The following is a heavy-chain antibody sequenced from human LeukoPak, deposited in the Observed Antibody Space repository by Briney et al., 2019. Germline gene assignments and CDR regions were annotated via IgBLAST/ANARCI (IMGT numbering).Heavy chain of an antibody. CDR1: GGSISSYY. V-gene: IGHV4-59*01. Sequence: PSETLSLTCTVSGGSISSYYWSWIRQPPGKGLEWIGYIYYSGSTNYNPSLKSRVTISVDTSKNQFSLKLSSVTAADTAVYYCARDQGYEYSSSSVDYWGQGTLVTVSS. J-gene: IGHJ4*02. CDR2: IYYSGST. CDR3: ARDQGYEYSSSSVDY. D-gene: IGHD6-6*01.